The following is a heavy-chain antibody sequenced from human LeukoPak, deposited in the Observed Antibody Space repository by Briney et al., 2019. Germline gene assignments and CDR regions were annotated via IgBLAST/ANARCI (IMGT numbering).Heavy chain of an antibody. J-gene: IGHJ4*02. CDR3: AKDPPEFSSGWSHFDY. CDR2: ISYDGSNK. CDR1: GFTFSSYG. V-gene: IGHV3-30*18. D-gene: IGHD6-19*01. Sequence: GGSLRLSRAASGFTFSSYGMHWVRQPPGKGLEWMAVISYDGSNKYYADSVKGRFTISRDNSKNTLYLQMNSLRAEDTAVYYCAKDPPEFSSGWSHFDYWGQGTLVSVSS.